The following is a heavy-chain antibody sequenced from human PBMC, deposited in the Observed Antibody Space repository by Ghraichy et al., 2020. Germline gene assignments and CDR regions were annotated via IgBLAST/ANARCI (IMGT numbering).Heavy chain of an antibody. D-gene: IGHD3-10*01. CDR2: LSSSGRT. J-gene: IGHJ4*02. V-gene: IGHV3-23*01. CDR1: GFTVSNYA. CDR3: AKAVWYGEGGTDY. Sequence: GGSLRLSCAASGFTVSNYAMSWVRQAPGKGLEWVSSLSSSGRTYYANSVKGRFTVSRDDSKNMFFLQMNSLRAEDTAMYFCAKAVWYGEGGTDYWGQGTLVTVSS.